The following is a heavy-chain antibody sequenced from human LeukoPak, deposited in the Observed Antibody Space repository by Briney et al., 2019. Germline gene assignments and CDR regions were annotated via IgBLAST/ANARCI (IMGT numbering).Heavy chain of an antibody. V-gene: IGHV1-46*01. J-gene: IGHJ4*02. CDR2: FNPSGSST. Sequence: ALVKVSCKASGYTFTSFYMHWVRQAPGQGLEWMGIFNPSGSSTTYAQKFQGRVTMTRDTSTSIVYMELSSLGSEDTAVYYCARAGENYYDFYYWGQGTLVTVSS. CDR3: ARAGENYYDFYY. D-gene: IGHD1-26*01. CDR1: GYTFTSFY.